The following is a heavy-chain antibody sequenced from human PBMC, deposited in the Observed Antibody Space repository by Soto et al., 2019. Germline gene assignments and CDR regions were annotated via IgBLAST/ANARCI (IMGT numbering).Heavy chain of an antibody. CDR3: GGDYYASGSADY. CDR1: GDSISSGAYS. Sequence: PSETLSLTCAVSGDSISSGAYSWSWIRQPPGKGLEWIGHLYQTGSTYYNPSLKSRVIISVDKSKNQFSLKLTSVTAADTAVHYRGGDYYASGSADYWGQGTMVTVPS. CDR2: LYQTGST. V-gene: IGHV4-30-2*01. J-gene: IGHJ4*02. D-gene: IGHD3-10*01.